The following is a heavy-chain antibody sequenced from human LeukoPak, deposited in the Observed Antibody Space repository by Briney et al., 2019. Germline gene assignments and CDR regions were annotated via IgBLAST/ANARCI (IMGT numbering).Heavy chain of an antibody. CDR1: GFTFSNYY. CDR2: ISGTSSYI. CDR3: GRAGDY. V-gene: IGHV3-21*03. J-gene: IGHJ4*02. D-gene: IGHD7-27*01. Sequence: GSLRLSCAASGFTFSNYYMNWVRQAPGKGLEWISSISGTSSYIFYADSMKGRFIVSRDNAKNSLFLQMNSPRAEDTAVYYCGRAGDYWGQGTLVTVSS.